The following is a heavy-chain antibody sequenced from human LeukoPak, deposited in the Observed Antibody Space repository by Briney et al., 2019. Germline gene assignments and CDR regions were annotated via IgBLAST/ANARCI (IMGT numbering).Heavy chain of an antibody. V-gene: IGHV3-48*01. D-gene: IGHD3-10*01. CDR3: ARGIEALYYGSGSYCDY. Sequence: PGGSLRLSCAASGFTFRTSGMNWVRQAPGKGLEWVSYISSSGTTISYAQSVKGRFTITRDNAQNSLTLHMNTLRADDTAVYYCARGIEALYYGSGSYCDYWGQGTLVTVSS. J-gene: IGHJ4*02. CDR2: ISSSGTTI. CDR1: GFTFRTSG.